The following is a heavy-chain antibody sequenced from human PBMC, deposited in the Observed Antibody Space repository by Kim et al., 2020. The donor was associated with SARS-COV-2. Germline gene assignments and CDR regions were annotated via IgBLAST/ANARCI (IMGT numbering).Heavy chain of an antibody. CDR1: GYSFTSYW. Sequence: GESLKISCKGSGYSFTSYWISWVRQMPGKGLEWMGRIDPSDSYTNYSPSFQGHVTISADKSISTAYLLWSSLKASDTAMYYCASRVEYCGGDCSPWLDAFDIWGQGTMVTVSS. CDR3: ASRVEYCGGDCSPWLDAFDI. CDR2: IDPSDSYT. J-gene: IGHJ3*02. V-gene: IGHV5-10-1*01. D-gene: IGHD2-21*02.